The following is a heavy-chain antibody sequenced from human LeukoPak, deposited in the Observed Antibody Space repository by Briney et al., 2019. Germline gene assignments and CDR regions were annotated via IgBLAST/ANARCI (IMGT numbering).Heavy chain of an antibody. J-gene: IGHJ5*02. D-gene: IGHD5-18*01. Sequence: SGGSLRLSCAASGFTFSSYSMNWVRQAPGKGLEWVSSISSSSSYIYYADSVKGRFTISRDNAKNSLYLQMNSLRAEDTAVYYCASLVDTAMATSWFDPWGQGTLVTVSS. CDR3: ASLVDTAMATSWFDP. V-gene: IGHV3-21*01. CDR1: GFTFSSYS. CDR2: ISSSSSYI.